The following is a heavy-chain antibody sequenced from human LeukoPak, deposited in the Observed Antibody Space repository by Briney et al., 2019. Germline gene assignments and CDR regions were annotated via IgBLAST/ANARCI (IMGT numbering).Heavy chain of an antibody. CDR1: GYSISSGYY. D-gene: IGHD5-12*01. V-gene: IGHV4-38-2*02. CDR3: ARQETWIEYYFDY. J-gene: IGHJ4*02. CDR2: IYYSGST. Sequence: PSETLSLTCTVSGYSISSGYYWGWIRQPPGKGLEWIGSIYYSGSTYYNPSLKSRVTISVDTSKNQFSLKVSSVTAADTAVYYCARQETWIEYYFDYWGQGTLVTVSS.